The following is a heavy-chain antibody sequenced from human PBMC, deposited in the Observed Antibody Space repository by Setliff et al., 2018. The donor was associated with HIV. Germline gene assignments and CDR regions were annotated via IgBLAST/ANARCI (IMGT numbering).Heavy chain of an antibody. CDR2: IKTKTQRGTT. CDR3: VTGVGTSSVDY. CDR1: GFILSEDW. V-gene: IGHV3-15*01. J-gene: IGHJ4*02. D-gene: IGHD3-22*01. Sequence: PGGSLRLSCAVSGFILSEDWMSWVRQAPGKGLEWVGRIKTKTQRGTTDYAAPAKGRFIISRDDSKNTLYLQMNSLRSEDTAVYYCVTGVGTSSVDYWGQGTMVTVSS.